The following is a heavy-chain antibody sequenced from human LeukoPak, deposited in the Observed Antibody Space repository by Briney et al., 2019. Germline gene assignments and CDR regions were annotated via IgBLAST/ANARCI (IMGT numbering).Heavy chain of an antibody. CDR2: INHGGST. D-gene: IGHD2-15*01. Sequence: SETLSLTCAVYGGSFSGYYWSWIRQPPGKGLEWIGEINHGGSTNYNPSLKSRVTISVDTSKNQFSLKLSSVTAADTAVYYCARAPSYCSGGSCYRSTGNWFDPWGQGTLVTVSS. J-gene: IGHJ5*02. CDR1: GGSFSGYY. CDR3: ARAPSYCSGGSCYRSTGNWFDP. V-gene: IGHV4-34*01.